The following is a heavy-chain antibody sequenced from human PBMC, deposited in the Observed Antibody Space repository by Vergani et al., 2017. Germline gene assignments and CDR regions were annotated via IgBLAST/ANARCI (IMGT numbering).Heavy chain of an antibody. CDR3: AFLRGGGYYYYYGMDV. D-gene: IGHD3-10*01. CDR2: IYYSGST. V-gene: IGHV4-59*01. J-gene: IGHJ6*02. Sequence: QVQLQESGPGLVKPSETLSLTCTVSGGSISSYYWSWIRQPPGKGLEWIGYIYYSGSTNYNPSLKSRVTISVDTSKNQFSLKLSSVTAADTAVYYCAFLRGGGYYYYYGMDVWGQGTTVTVSS. CDR1: GGSISSYY.